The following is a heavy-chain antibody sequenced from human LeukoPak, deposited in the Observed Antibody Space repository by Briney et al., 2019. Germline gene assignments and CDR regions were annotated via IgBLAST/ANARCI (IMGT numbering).Heavy chain of an antibody. J-gene: IGHJ4*02. CDR1: GFTFSDYW. D-gene: IGHD3-3*01. CDR3: ARAKVFWSGAPF. V-gene: IGHV3-74*01. Sequence: GGSLRLSCAASGFTFSDYWMHWVRQAPGKGLVWVSLINTDGSRTIYADPVKGRFTISRDSAKNTLYLQMNSLRAEDAAVYYCARAKVFWSGAPFWGQGTLVTVSS. CDR2: INTDGSRT.